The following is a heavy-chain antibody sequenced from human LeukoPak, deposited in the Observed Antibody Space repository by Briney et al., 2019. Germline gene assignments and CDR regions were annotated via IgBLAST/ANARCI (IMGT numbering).Heavy chain of an antibody. D-gene: IGHD6-19*01. J-gene: IGHJ4*02. CDR2: ISAYNGNT. V-gene: IGHV1-18*01. CDR3: ARTGTGYSRGHAHFGD. CDR1: GYTFTNYG. Sequence: GASVKVSCKASGYTFTNYGITWVRQAPGQGLEWMGWISAYNGNTDYAQRFQGRVTMTTDTFTSTGYMELRSLRSDDTAVYYCARTGTGYSRGHAHFGDWGQGTLVTVSS.